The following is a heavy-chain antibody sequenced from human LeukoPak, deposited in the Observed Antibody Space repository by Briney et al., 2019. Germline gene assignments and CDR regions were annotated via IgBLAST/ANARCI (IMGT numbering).Heavy chain of an antibody. CDR2: IYYSGIT. CDR3: ARLHYDSSGYYYFDY. Sequence: SETLSLTCTVSGGSISSDYWSWIRQPPGKGLEWIGYIYYSGITNYNPSLKSRVTISVDTSKNQSSLKLSSVTAADTAVYYCARLHYDSSGYYYFDYWGQGTLVTVSS. V-gene: IGHV4-59*08. D-gene: IGHD3-22*01. J-gene: IGHJ4*02. CDR1: GGSISSDY.